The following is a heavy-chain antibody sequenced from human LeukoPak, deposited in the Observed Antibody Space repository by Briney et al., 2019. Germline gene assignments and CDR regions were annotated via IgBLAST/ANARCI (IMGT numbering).Heavy chain of an antibody. Sequence: QPGGSLRLSCAASGFSFNSYWMHWVRQAPGSGLVWVSRISNDGRSTSFADSVKGRFTISRDNAKNTLYLQMNSLSAEDTAVYYCTRGREGIYCLFGSWGQGTLVTVSS. CDR3: TRGREGIYCLFGS. V-gene: IGHV3-74*01. CDR1: GFSFNSYW. D-gene: IGHD3-3*01. CDR2: ISNDGRST. J-gene: IGHJ4*02.